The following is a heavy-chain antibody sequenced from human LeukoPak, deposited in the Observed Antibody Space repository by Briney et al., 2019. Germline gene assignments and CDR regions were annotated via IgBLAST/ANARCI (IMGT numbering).Heavy chain of an antibody. V-gene: IGHV4-34*01. J-gene: IGHJ4*02. Sequence: KPSETLSLTCAVYGGSFSVYYWSWIRQPPGKGLEWIGEINHSGSTNYNPSLKSRVTISVDTSKNQFSLKLSSVTAADTAVYYCARDRYGDMPIDYWGQGTLVTVSS. CDR3: ARDRYGDMPIDY. D-gene: IGHD4-17*01. CDR1: GGSFSVYY. CDR2: INHSGST.